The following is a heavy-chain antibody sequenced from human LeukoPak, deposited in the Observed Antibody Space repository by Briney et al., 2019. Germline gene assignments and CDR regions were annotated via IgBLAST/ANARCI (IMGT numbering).Heavy chain of an antibody. Sequence: SETLSLTCTVSGSSISSYYWSWIRQPPGKGLEWIGYIYYSGSTNYNPSLKSRVTISVDTSKNQFSLKLSSVTAADTAVYYCARGGEYCSGGSCHIDYWGQGTLVTVSS. V-gene: IGHV4-59*01. CDR2: IYYSGST. J-gene: IGHJ4*02. D-gene: IGHD2-15*01. CDR3: ARGGEYCSGGSCHIDY. CDR1: GSSISSYY.